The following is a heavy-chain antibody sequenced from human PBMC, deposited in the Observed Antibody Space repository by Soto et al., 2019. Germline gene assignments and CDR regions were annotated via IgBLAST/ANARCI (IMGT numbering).Heavy chain of an antibody. J-gene: IGHJ5*02. Sequence: QITLKESGPTLVKPTQTLTLTCTFSGFSLSTSGVGVAWIRQPPGKALEWLALIYWDDDKRYSPSLKSRLTITKDTSNNHVVLTMTKMDPVDTATYYCAHGTEKFDPWGQGTLVTVSS. CDR1: GFSLSTSGVG. CDR3: AHGTEKFDP. V-gene: IGHV2-5*02. CDR2: IYWDDDK.